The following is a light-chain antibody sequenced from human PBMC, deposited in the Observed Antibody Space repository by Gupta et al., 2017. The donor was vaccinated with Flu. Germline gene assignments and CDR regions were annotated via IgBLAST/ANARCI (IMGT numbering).Light chain of an antibody. CDR1: QNVNNN. V-gene: IGKV3-15*01. CDR3: QQYYTWPT. J-gene: IGKJ1*01. Sequence: EIVMTQSPATLSLSPGERATLSCRASQNVNNNLAWYQKKSGQSPRILIYGASTRATGVPGRFSGSRSGTEFTLTIGSLQSEDSAVYYCQQYYTWPTFGQGTKVEIK. CDR2: GAS.